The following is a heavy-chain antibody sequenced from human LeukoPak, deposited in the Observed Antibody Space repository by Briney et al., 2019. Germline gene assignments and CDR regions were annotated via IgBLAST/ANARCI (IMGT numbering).Heavy chain of an antibody. D-gene: IGHD2-2*02. V-gene: IGHV4-61*09. J-gene: IGHJ4*02. CDR3: ARCTSTSCYNFDY. Sequence: PSETLSLTCTVSGGSINSGSYYWNWIRQSAGRGLEWIGHIYTTGTTNCNPSLKSRVTISLDTSKNQFSLKLYSVTAADTAVYYCARCTSTSCYNFDYWGQGTLVTVSS. CDR1: GGSINSGSYY. CDR2: IYTTGTT.